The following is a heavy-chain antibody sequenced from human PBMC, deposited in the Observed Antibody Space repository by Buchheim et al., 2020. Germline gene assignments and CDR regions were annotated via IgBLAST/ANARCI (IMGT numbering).Heavy chain of an antibody. J-gene: IGHJ4*02. CDR3: ARAPWEWLRPKGGSGSYYNEGDY. D-gene: IGHD3-10*01. V-gene: IGHV4-30-4*08. CDR2: IYYSGST. Sequence: QVQLQESGPGLVQPSQTLSLTCTVSGGSISSGDYCWRWIRPPPGKGLDWIGYIYYSGSTYYNPSLKSRVTISVDTTKHQFSLKLSSVTAADTAVYYCARAPWEWLRPKGGSGSYYNEGDYWGQGTL. CDR1: GGSISSGDYC.